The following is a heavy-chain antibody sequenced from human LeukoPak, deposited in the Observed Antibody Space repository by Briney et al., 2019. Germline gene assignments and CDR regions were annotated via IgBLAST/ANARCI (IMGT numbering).Heavy chain of an antibody. CDR3: VRDRGALQYFDY. CDR1: GFTFRNHG. V-gene: IGHV3-33*01. CDR2: IRYDGSNK. D-gene: IGHD5-24*01. J-gene: IGHJ4*02. Sequence: GGSLRLSCAASGFTFRNHGMHWIRQAPGKGLEWVAIIRYDGSNKYYADSLNGRFTISRDNSKNTLYLQMDSLRDDDTAVYYCVRDRGALQYFDYWGQGTLVTVSS.